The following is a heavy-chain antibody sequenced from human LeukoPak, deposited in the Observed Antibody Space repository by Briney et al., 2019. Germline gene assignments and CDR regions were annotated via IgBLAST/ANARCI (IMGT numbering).Heavy chain of an antibody. CDR3: TEGRGYNLFDY. V-gene: IGHV3-21*01. J-gene: IGHJ4*02. D-gene: IGHD5-18*01. CDR1: EFTLRNYW. CDR2: ISSSSSYI. Sequence: GGSLRLSCAASEFTLRNYWMSWVRQAPGKGLEWVSSISSSSSYIYYADSVKGRFTISRDNAKNSLYLQMNSLRAEDTAVYYCTEGRGYNLFDYWGQGTLVTVSS.